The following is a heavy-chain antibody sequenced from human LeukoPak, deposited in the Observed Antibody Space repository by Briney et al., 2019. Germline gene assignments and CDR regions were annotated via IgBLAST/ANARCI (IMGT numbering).Heavy chain of an antibody. CDR3: AKMPAYYYDSSGYAFHFDY. D-gene: IGHD3-22*01. CDR1: GFTFSGYS. J-gene: IGHJ4*02. CDR2: ISSTSSII. V-gene: IGHV3-48*01. Sequence: PGGSLRLSCGASGFTFSGYSMNWVRQAPGKGLEWVSYISSTSSIISYADSVKGRFTISRDNSKSTLYLQMNSLRAEDTAIYYCAKMPAYYYDSSGYAFHFDYWGQGTLVTVSS.